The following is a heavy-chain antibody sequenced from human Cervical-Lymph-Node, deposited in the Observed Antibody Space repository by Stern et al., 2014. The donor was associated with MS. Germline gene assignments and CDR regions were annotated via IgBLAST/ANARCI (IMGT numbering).Heavy chain of an antibody. J-gene: IGHJ4*02. CDR3: ARDYEDTSMLFDH. CDR2: ISYDGNQK. D-gene: IGHD2-8*01. Sequence: VQLVESGGAVVQPGRSLRLSCAASGFTFSSYGMHWVRQAPGKGLEWVTVISYDGNQKYYAASVKGRLTISRDNSKNTLHLQMNSVTPDDTAIYYCARDYEDTSMLFDHWGQGTLVTVSS. V-gene: IGHV3-30*03. CDR1: GFTFSSYG.